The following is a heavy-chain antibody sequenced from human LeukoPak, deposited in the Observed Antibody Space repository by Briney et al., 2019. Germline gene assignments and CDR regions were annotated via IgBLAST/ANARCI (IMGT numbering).Heavy chain of an antibody. Sequence: ASVKVSCKASGYVFTHYYMHWVRLGPGQGLEWMGWINPHSGATIYAQKFQGRVSMTTDTSVSTAYLELSGLRSDDTAVYYCARDFFQGDVAGDGIVPGYLTLAFWGQGTLVTVSS. CDR2: INPHSGAT. D-gene: IGHD5-12*01. J-gene: IGHJ4*02. CDR1: GYVFTHYY. V-gene: IGHV1-2*02. CDR3: ARDFFQGDVAGDGIVPGYLTLAF.